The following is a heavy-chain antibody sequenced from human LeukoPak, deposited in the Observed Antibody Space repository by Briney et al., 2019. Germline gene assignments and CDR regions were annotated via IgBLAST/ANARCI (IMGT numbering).Heavy chain of an antibody. Sequence: SETLSLTCTVSGGSISDYFWSWIRQPAGKGLEWIGRIYSSGSTLYNPSLKSRVTMSVDTSKNQFSLRLTSVTAADTAVYYCARGPYCGDDCHFDSWGRGTLFTVSS. CDR3: ARGPYCGDDCHFDS. D-gene: IGHD2-21*01. J-gene: IGHJ4*02. CDR1: GGSISDYF. V-gene: IGHV4-4*07. CDR2: IYSSGST.